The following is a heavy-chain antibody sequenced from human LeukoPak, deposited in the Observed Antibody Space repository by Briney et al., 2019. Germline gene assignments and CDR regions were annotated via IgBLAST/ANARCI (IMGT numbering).Heavy chain of an antibody. CDR2: INPNSGDS. D-gene: IGHD2-2*02. CDR1: GYTFTGYY. Sequence: ASVKVSCKASGYTFTGYYMHWVRQAPGQGLEWMGWINPNSGDSNYARKFQGRVTMTRDTSVSTAYMELSSLRSDDTAMYYCARPYAEGYCSTPSCHNWYFDLWGRGTLVTVSS. V-gene: IGHV1-2*02. J-gene: IGHJ2*01. CDR3: ARPYAEGYCSTPSCHNWYFDL.